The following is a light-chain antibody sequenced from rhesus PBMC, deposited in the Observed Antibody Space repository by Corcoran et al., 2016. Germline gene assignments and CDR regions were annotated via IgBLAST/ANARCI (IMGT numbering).Light chain of an antibody. V-gene: IGKV1-22*01. CDR1: QGISSW. J-gene: IGKJ1*01. Sequence: DIQMTQSPSSLSASVGDTVTITCRASQGISSWLAWYQQKPGKAPKLLIYKAPSLQSGVPSRFSGSGSGTDFILTISSLQSEDFATYYCQQYNSRPPTFGQGTKVEIK. CDR3: QQYNSRPPT. CDR2: KAP.